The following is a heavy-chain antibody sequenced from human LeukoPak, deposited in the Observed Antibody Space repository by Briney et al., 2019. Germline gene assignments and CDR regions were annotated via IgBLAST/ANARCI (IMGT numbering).Heavy chain of an antibody. J-gene: IGHJ4*02. D-gene: IGHD3-22*01. Sequence: ASVKVSCKASGYTFTGYYMHWVRQAPGQGLEWMGWINPNSGGTNYAQKFQGRVTMTRDMSTSTVYMELSSLRSEDTAVYYCALYYYDSSGYYIVYWGQGTLVTVSS. CDR2: INPNSGGT. CDR3: ALYYYDSSGYYIVY. V-gene: IGHV1-2*02. CDR1: GYTFTGYY.